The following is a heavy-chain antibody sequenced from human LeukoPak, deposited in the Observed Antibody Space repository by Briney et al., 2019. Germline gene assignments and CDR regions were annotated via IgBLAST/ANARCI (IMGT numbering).Heavy chain of an antibody. CDR1: GFSLSNYW. CDR3: ARAHPGSWFDP. D-gene: IGHD3-10*01. Sequence: GGSLRLSCAASGFSLSNYWMNWVRQAPGKGLEWVANIKQDGSEKNYVDSVKGRFSISRDNAKNSLILQMNSLRDEDTAVYYCARAHPGSWFDPWGQGTLVTVSS. CDR2: IKQDGSEK. V-gene: IGHV3-7*01. J-gene: IGHJ5*02.